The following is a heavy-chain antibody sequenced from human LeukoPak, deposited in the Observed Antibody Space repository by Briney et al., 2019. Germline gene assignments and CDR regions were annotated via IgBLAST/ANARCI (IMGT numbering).Heavy chain of an antibody. J-gene: IGHJ6*02. Sequence: GRSLRLSCAASGFTFSSYAMHWVRQAPGKGLEWVAVISYDGSNKYYADSVKGRFTISRDNSKNTLYLQMNSLRAEDTAVYYCARDSLKAGYYYGMDVWGQGTTVTVSS. V-gene: IGHV3-30-3*01. CDR1: GFTFSSYA. CDR2: ISYDGSNK. CDR3: ARDSLKAGYYYGMDV. D-gene: IGHD6-25*01.